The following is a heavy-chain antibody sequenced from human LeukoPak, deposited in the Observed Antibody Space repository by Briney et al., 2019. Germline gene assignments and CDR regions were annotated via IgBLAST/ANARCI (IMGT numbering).Heavy chain of an antibody. CDR2: IDPTDSYT. CDR3: ARRADRLLTSWFDP. V-gene: IGHV5-10-1*01. J-gene: IGHJ5*02. Sequence: GESLKISCKGSGYSFTSYWITWVRQMPGKGLEWMGRIDPTDSYTNYSPSFQGHVTISADKSINTAYLQWSSLKASDTAMYYCARRADRLLTSWFDPWGQGTLVTVSS. CDR1: GYSFTSYW. D-gene: IGHD2-2*01.